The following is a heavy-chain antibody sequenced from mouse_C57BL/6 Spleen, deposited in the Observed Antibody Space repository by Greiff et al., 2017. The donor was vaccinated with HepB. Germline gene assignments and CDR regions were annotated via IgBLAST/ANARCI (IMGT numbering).Heavy chain of an antibody. Sequence: EVKLQESGPELVKPGASVKIPCKASGYTFTDYNMDWVKQSHGKSLEWIGDINPNNGGTIYNQKFKGKATLTVDKSSSTAYMELRSLTSEDTAVYYCARGRWLLPSYAMDYWGQGTSVTVSS. J-gene: IGHJ4*01. CDR3: ARGRWLLPSYAMDY. CDR1: GYTFTDYN. CDR2: INPNNGGT. V-gene: IGHV1-18*01. D-gene: IGHD2-3*01.